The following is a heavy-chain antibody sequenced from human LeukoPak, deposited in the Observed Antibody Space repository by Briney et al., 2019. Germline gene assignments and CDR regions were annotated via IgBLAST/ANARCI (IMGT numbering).Heavy chain of an antibody. CDR2: ISGRGGNT. D-gene: IGHD1-1*01. CDR3: AKTRPYTPGAFDI. Sequence: GGSLRLSCAASGFTFSSYAMSWVRQAPGKGLEWVSAISGRGGNTYYAHTVKGRFTISRHTSKNTLYLQMNSLRAEDTAVYYCAKTRPYTPGAFDIWVQGTMATVSS. V-gene: IGHV3-23*01. J-gene: IGHJ3*02. CDR1: GFTFSSYA.